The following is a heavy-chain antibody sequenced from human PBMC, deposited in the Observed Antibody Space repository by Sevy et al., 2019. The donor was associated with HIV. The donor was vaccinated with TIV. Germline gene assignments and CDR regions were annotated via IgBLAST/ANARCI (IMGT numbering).Heavy chain of an antibody. D-gene: IGHD3-10*01. CDR3: TRHGILPYGSGKAFDI. CDR2: IGTLAET. Sequence: GGSLRLSCVGSGFIFSNYDMHWVRQRTGKGLEWVASIGTLAETFYPDSVKGRFTISRENAKNSLFLQMKNLGVGDTAVYFCTRHGILPYGSGKAFDIWGRGTTVTVSS. CDR1: GFIFSNYD. J-gene: IGHJ3*02. V-gene: IGHV3-13*01.